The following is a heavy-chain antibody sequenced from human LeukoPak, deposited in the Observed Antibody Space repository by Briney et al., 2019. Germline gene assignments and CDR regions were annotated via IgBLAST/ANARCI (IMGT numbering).Heavy chain of an antibody. Sequence: SETLSLTCTVSGYSISSGYYWGWIRQPPGKGLEWIGSIYHSGSTYYNPSLKSRVTISVDTSKNQFSLKLSSVTAADTAVYYCARHPDGFGGYYFDYWGQGTLVTVSS. D-gene: IGHD3-10*01. V-gene: IGHV4-38-2*02. J-gene: IGHJ4*02. CDR2: IYHSGST. CDR3: ARHPDGFGGYYFDY. CDR1: GYSISSGYY.